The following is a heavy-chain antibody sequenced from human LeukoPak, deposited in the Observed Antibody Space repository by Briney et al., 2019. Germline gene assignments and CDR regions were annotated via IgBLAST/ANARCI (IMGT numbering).Heavy chain of an antibody. V-gene: IGHV3-7*01. J-gene: IGHJ4*02. CDR1: GFTFSSYW. Sequence: GGSLRLSCAASGFTFSSYWMSWGRQAPGKGLEWVANIKQDGSEKYYVDSVKGRFTISRDNAKNSLYLQMNSLRAEDTAVYYCACGSGWYSLDYWGQGTLVTVSS. CDR3: ACGSGWYSLDY. CDR2: IKQDGSEK. D-gene: IGHD6-19*01.